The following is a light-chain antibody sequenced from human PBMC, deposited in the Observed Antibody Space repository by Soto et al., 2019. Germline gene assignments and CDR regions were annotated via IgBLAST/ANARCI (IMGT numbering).Light chain of an antibody. J-gene: IGLJ1*01. Sequence: QSALTQPASVSGSPGQSITISCTGTSSDVGGYNYVSWYQQHPDKAPKLMIYVVSNRPSGVSNRISRSKSGNTASLAISGLQAEDEADDYCGSYTSSDTPDVFGTGTKVTVL. CDR2: VVS. CDR3: GSYTSSDTPDV. CDR1: SSDVGGYNY. V-gene: IGLV2-14*01.